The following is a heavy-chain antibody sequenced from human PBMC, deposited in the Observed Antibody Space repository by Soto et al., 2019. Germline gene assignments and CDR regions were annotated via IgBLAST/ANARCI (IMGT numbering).Heavy chain of an antibody. CDR3: ARAVAVAADFDY. CDR2: INAGNGNT. J-gene: IGHJ4*02. V-gene: IGHV1-3*01. Sequence: ASVKVSCKASGYTFTGYAMHWVRQAPGQRLEWMGWINAGNGNTKYSQKFQGRVTITRDTTASTAYMELSSLRSEDTAVYYCARAVAVAADFDYWGQGTLVTVSS. CDR1: GYTFTGYA. D-gene: IGHD6-19*01.